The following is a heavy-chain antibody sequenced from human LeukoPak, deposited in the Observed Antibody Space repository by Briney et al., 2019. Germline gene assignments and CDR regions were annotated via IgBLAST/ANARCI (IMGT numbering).Heavy chain of an antibody. J-gene: IGHJ6*03. CDR3: ARGYWEYCSSTSCYIDYYYYMDV. Sequence: ASVKVSCKASGYTFTSYDINWVRQATGQGLEWMGWMNPNRGNTGYAQKFQGRVTMTRNTSISTAYMELSSLRSEDTAVYYCARGYWEYCSSTSCYIDYYYYMDVWGKGTTVTVTS. CDR2: MNPNRGNT. D-gene: IGHD2-2*01. CDR1: GYTFTSYD. V-gene: IGHV1-8*01.